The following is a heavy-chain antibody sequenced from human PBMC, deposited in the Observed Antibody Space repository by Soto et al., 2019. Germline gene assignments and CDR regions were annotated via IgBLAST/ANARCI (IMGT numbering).Heavy chain of an antibody. CDR3: ARDPRITIFGVVNWYFDL. CDR2: INAGNGNT. Sequence: QVQLVQSGAEVKKPGASVKVSCKASGYTFTSYAMHWVRQAPGQRLEWMGWINAGNGNTKYSQKFQGRVTITRDTSASIAYMELSSLRSEDTAVYYCARDPRITIFGVVNWYFDLWGRGTLVTVPS. V-gene: IGHV1-3*01. CDR1: GYTFTSYA. J-gene: IGHJ2*01. D-gene: IGHD3-3*01.